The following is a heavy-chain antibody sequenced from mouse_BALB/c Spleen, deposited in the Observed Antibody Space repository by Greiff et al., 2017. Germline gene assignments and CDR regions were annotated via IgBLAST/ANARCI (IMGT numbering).Heavy chain of an antibody. CDR3: ARGPSYFDY. CDR1: GFTFTDYY. J-gene: IGHJ2*01. Sequence: EVQLVESGGGLVQPGGSLRLSCATSGFTFTDYYMSWVRQPPGKALEWLGFIRNKANGYTTEYSASVKGRFTISRDNSQIILYLHMNTLRAEDSATYYCARGPSYFDYWGQGTTLTVSS. V-gene: IGHV7-3*02. CDR2: IRNKANGYTT.